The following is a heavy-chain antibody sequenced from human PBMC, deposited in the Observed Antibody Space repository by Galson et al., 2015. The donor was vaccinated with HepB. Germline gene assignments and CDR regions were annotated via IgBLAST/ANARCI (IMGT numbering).Heavy chain of an antibody. V-gene: IGHV3-23*01. J-gene: IGHJ4*02. Sequence: SLRLSCAASGFTFSRYAMTWVRQAPGKGLDRISSITSNGGRTFYTNSVKGRFTISRANSRNTVVLQLSSLRPEDTAVYYCAKDGIMVSNNPYQLHFWGQGTLVSVSS. CDR3: AKDGIMVSNNPYQLHF. D-gene: IGHD2-8*01. CDR2: ITSNGGRT. CDR1: GFTFSRYA.